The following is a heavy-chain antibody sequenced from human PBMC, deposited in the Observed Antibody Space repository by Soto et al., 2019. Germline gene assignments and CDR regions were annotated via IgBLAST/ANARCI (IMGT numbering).Heavy chain of an antibody. CDR3: ARGQDCSSTSCYDYYYYYMDV. D-gene: IGHD2-2*01. CDR2: IYYSGST. V-gene: IGHV4-39*01. J-gene: IGHJ6*03. Sequence: SETLSLTCTVSGGSISSSSYYWGWIRQPPGKGLEWIGSIYYSGSTYYNPSLKSRVAISVDTSKNQFSLKLSSVTAADTAVYYCARGQDCSSTSCYDYYYYYMDVWGKGTTVTVSS. CDR1: GGSISSSSYY.